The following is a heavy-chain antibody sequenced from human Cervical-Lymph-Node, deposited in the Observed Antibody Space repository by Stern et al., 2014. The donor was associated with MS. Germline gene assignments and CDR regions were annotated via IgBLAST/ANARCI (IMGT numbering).Heavy chain of an antibody. D-gene: IGHD4-17*01. Sequence: QVQLGQSGGGVVQPGRSLRLSCAASGFIFNYYGMYWVRQAPGKGLQWVAVISNDGSSRDYADSVKGRFTISRDNYKNTLFLQMNSLRVEDTGVYYCASRYDYGDYIYWGQGTLVTVSS. V-gene: IGHV3-30*03. J-gene: IGHJ4*02. CDR3: ASRYDYGDYIY. CDR2: ISNDGSSR. CDR1: GFIFNYYG.